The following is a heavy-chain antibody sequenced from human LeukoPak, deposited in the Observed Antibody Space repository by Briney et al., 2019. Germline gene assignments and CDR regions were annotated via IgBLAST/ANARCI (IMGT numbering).Heavy chain of an antibody. Sequence: GGSLRLSCSASGFTFSSYAMHWVRQAPGKGLEYVSAISSNEGSTFYADSAKGRFTISRDNSKNTLYLQMSSLRGEDTALYYCVKARTTVTTLAYWYFDLWGRGTLVTVSS. CDR3: VKARTTVTTLAYWYFDL. CDR2: ISSNEGST. J-gene: IGHJ2*01. CDR1: GFTFSSYA. V-gene: IGHV3-64D*06. D-gene: IGHD4-17*01.